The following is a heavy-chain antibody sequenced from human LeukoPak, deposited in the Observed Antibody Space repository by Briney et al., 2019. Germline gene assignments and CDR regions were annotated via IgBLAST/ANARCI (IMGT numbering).Heavy chain of an antibody. CDR2: INHSGST. V-gene: IGHV4-34*01. D-gene: IGHD1-26*01. CDR3: ARVGGRAY. J-gene: IGHJ4*02. CDR1: GGSFSGYY. Sequence: SETLSLTCAVYGGSFSGYYWSWIRQPPGKGLEWIGEINHSGSTNYNPSLKSRVTISVDTSKNQFSLKLSSVTAADTAVYYCARVGGRAYWGQGTLVTVSS.